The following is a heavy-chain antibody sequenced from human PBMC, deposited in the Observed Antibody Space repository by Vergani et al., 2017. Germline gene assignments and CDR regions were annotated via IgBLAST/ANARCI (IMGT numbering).Heavy chain of an antibody. D-gene: IGHD1-26*01. CDR3: ARGGSYSNWYFDL. V-gene: IGHV3-74*01. Sequence: EGEREEEGGGGVEPGCSLRLSCAASGFGFSSYWCRWGSKAEGKGLVWVSRMKSEGSSTSYADSVKGRFTISRDNAKNTLYLQMNSLRAEDTAVYYCARGGSYSNWYFDLWGRGTLVTVSS. CDR1: GFGFSSYW. J-gene: IGHJ2*01. CDR2: MKSEGSST.